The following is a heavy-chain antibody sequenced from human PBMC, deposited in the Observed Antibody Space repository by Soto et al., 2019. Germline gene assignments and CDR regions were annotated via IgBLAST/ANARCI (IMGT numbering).Heavy chain of an antibody. V-gene: IGHV4-59*01. J-gene: IGHJ4*02. CDR1: GGSISSYY. D-gene: IGHD5-18*01. CDR3: ARVLRRGYSYAYESLLDY. CDR2: IYYSGST. Sequence: SETLSLTCTVSGGSISSYYWSWIRQPPGKGLEWIGYIYYSGSTNYNPSLKSRVTISVDTSKNQSSLKLSSVTAADTAVYYCARVLRRGYSYAYESLLDYWGQGTLVTVSS.